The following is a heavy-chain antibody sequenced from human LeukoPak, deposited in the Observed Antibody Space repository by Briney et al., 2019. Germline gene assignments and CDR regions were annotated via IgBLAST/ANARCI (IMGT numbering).Heavy chain of an antibody. J-gene: IGHJ4*02. CDR2: IYYNGDT. V-gene: IGHV4-30-4*08. Sequence: SQTLSLTCTVSGGSINSGDFYCSWLRQPPGKGPEWIGYIYYNGDTYYNPSLKSRVSISSDTSKNQFSMNLNSVTFADTAVYYCARARFNYGWGTHDFWGQGTLVIVSS. D-gene: IGHD3-10*01. CDR1: GGSINSGDFY. CDR3: ARARFNYGWGTHDF.